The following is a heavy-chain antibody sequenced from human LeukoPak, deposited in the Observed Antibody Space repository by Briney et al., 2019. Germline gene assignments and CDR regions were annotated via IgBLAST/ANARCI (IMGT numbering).Heavy chain of an antibody. Sequence: PGGSLRLSCAASGFTFSNAWMSWVRQAPGKGLEWVGRIKSKTDGGTTDYAAPVKGRFTISRDDSKNTLYLQMNSLKTEDTAVYYCARGENYYDSSGPPVHFDYWGQGTLVTVSS. CDR3: ARGENYYDSSGPPVHFDY. J-gene: IGHJ4*02. D-gene: IGHD3-22*01. CDR1: GFTFSNAW. V-gene: IGHV3-15*01. CDR2: IKSKTDGGTT.